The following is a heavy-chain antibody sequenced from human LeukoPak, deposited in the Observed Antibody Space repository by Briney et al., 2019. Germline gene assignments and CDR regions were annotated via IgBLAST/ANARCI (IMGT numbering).Heavy chain of an antibody. Sequence: GSLRLSCAASGFTFSSYAMSWVRQVPGKGLEWIGYIYYSGSTNYNPSLKSRVTISVDTSKNQFSLKLSSVTAADTAVYYCARGVVAARFWFDPWGQGTLVTVSS. CDR1: GFTFSSYA. J-gene: IGHJ5*02. D-gene: IGHD2-15*01. V-gene: IGHV4-59*01. CDR3: ARGVVAARFWFDP. CDR2: IYYSGST.